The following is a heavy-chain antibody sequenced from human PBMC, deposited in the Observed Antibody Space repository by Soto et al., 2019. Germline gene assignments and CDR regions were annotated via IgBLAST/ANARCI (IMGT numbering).Heavy chain of an antibody. Sequence: GGSLRLSCAAFGFTFNTYAMSWVRQAPGQGLEWVSTISGSGFSTYYADSVKGRFIISSDSSKNTLFLQMNSLRADDTAVYFCATFTFGRPFDTWGQGTMVTVSS. J-gene: IGHJ3*02. D-gene: IGHD3-16*01. CDR3: ATFTFGRPFDT. CDR1: GFTFNTYA. CDR2: ISGSGFST. V-gene: IGHV3-23*01.